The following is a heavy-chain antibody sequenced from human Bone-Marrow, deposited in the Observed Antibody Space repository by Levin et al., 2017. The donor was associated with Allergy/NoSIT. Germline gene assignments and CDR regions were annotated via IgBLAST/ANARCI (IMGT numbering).Heavy chain of an antibody. CDR3: VRADRRDD. D-gene: IGHD3-22*01. CDR1: GFSFSGYW. Sequence: GESLKISCAASGFSFSGYWMHWVRQAPGKGPVWVSRINTDGTNTKYADSVRGRFTVSRDNAKNTLYLQMSSLRGEDTAVYYCVRADRRDDWGQGTLVTVSS. J-gene: IGHJ4*02. V-gene: IGHV3-74*01. CDR2: INTDGTNT.